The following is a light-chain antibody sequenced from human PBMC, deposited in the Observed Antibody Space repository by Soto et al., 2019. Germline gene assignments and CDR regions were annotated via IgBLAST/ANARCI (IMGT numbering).Light chain of an antibody. Sequence: QSALTQPASVSGSPGQSVTISCTGTSSDVGNYDYVSWFQHHPGKAPKLMIYEVSNRPSGVSNRFSGSKSGNTASLTISGLQAEDEADYYCNSYTTSTTLVFGGGTQLTVL. CDR2: EVS. V-gene: IGLV2-14*01. CDR3: NSYTTSTTLV. CDR1: SSDVGNYDY. J-gene: IGLJ2*01.